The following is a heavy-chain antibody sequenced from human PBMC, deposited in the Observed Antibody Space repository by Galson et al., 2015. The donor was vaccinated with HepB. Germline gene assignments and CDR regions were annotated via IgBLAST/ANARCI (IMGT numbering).Heavy chain of an antibody. CDR3: ARNYREQPSQFDY. D-gene: IGHD1-26*01. J-gene: IGHJ4*02. V-gene: IGHV1-69*13. CDR2: IIPIFGTA. Sequence: SVKVSCKASGGTFSSYAISWVRQAPGQGLEWMGGIIPIFGTANYAQKFQGRVTITADESTSTAYMELSSLRSEDTAVYYCARNYREQPSQFDYWGQGTLVTVSS. CDR1: GGTFSSYA.